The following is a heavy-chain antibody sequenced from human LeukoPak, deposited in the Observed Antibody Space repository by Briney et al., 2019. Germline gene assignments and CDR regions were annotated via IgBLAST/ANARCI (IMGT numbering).Heavy chain of an antibody. D-gene: IGHD6-13*01. V-gene: IGHV5-51*01. Sequence: EEPLHFSCKGSGYTFTSYWIGWVRQIPGKGLGWMGIIYPVDSDTRNRPSFQGQVTLSADTSTSSPYLQCSRLKPSHTAMYYCARHERIRVAAAGTSWGYYYYMEVWGKGTTVTVSS. CDR3: ARHERIRVAAAGTSWGYYYYMEV. J-gene: IGHJ6*03. CDR2: IYPVDSDT. CDR1: GYTFTSYW.